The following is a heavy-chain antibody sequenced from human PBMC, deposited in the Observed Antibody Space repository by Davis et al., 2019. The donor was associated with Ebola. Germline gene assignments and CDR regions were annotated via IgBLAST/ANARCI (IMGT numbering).Heavy chain of an antibody. V-gene: IGHV3-23*01. D-gene: IGHD3-22*01. CDR3: TKGDRDYSSSPFDY. Sequence: PGGSLRLSCAASGFTFNTYAMSWVRQPPGKGLEWISSISSSGTVTYYADSVKGRFTISRDSSKNTLDLQMNSLRAEDTALYSCTKGDRDYSSSPFDYWGQGTLVTVSS. CDR2: ISSSGTVT. CDR1: GFTFNTYA. J-gene: IGHJ4*02.